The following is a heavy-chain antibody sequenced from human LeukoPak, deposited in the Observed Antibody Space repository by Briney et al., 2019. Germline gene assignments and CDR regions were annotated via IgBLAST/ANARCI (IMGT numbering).Heavy chain of an antibody. Sequence: GGSLRLSCAASGFTFSGAAMHWVRQAAGKGLEWVGRTRSKANSYATAYAASVKGRFTISRDDSNNTAYLQMNSLKTEDTAVYYCTSTMGPYFDYWGQGTLVTVSS. CDR3: TSTMGPYFDY. CDR1: GFTFSGAA. CDR2: TRSKANSYAT. J-gene: IGHJ4*02. D-gene: IGHD2-8*01. V-gene: IGHV3-73*01.